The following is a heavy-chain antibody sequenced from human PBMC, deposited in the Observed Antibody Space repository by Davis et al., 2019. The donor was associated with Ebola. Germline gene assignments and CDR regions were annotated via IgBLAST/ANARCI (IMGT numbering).Heavy chain of an antibody. CDR1: GFTFGNYV. D-gene: IGHD4-17*01. CDR3: AKWGNFYGDFFDY. J-gene: IGHJ4*02. V-gene: IGHV3-23*01. CDR2: INGFGDST. Sequence: GGSLRLSCAASGFTFGNYVMSWVRRAPGKGLEWVSGINGFGDSTYYADSVRGRFTISRDNSKNTLYLQVSSLRAEDTALYYCAKWGNFYGDFFDYWGQGTLVTVSS.